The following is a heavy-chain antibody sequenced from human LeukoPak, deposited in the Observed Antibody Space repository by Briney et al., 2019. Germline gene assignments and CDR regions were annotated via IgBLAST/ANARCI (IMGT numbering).Heavy chain of an antibody. V-gene: IGHV4-39*07. Sequence: SETLSLTCTVSGGSISSSSYYWGWIRQPPGKGLEWIGSIYYSGSTYYNPSLKSRVTISVDTSKNQFSLKLSSVTAADTAVYYCARDRREAFDIWGQGTMVTVSS. CDR1: GGSISSSSYY. CDR3: ARDRREAFDI. J-gene: IGHJ3*02. CDR2: IYYSGST.